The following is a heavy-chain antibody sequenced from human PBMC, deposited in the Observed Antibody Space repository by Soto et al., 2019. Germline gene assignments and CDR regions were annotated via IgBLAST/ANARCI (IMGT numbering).Heavy chain of an antibody. CDR3: ARDDGY. V-gene: IGHV4-61*01. CDR1: GGSVSSGSYY. J-gene: IGHJ4*02. Sequence: SETLSLTCTVSGGSVSSGSYYWSWIRQPPGKGLEWIGYIYYSGSTNYNPSLKSRVTISVDTSKNQFSLKLSSVTAADTAVYYCARDDGYWGQGTLVTVSS. CDR2: IYYSGST.